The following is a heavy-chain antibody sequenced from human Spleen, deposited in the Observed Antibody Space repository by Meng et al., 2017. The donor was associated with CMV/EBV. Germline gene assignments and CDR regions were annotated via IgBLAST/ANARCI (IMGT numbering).Heavy chain of an antibody. V-gene: IGHV4-61*01. J-gene: IGHJ4*02. Sequence: SETLSLTCTVSGGSVSSGSYYWSWIRQPPGKGLEWIGYIYYSGSTNYNPSLKSRVTISVDTSKNQFSLKLSSVTAADTAVYYCARDRGSSWYDYWGQGTLVTVSS. CDR2: IYYSGST. D-gene: IGHD6-13*01. CDR3: ARDRGSSWYDY. CDR1: GGSVSSGSYY.